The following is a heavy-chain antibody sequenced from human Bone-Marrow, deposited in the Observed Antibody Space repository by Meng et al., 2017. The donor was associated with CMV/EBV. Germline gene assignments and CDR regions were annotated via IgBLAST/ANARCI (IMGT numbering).Heavy chain of an antibody. D-gene: IGHD3-3*01. Sequence: SETLSLTNAVYGGSFSGYYWSWIRQPPGRGLKWSGEINHSGSTNYNPSLKSGVTISVDTSKHQFSRKVSSVTAADTAVYYCARVLSGYLGGLDYWGQGTLVTVSS. CDR2: INHSGST. CDR3: ARVLSGYLGGLDY. V-gene: IGHV4-34*01. J-gene: IGHJ4*02. CDR1: GGSFSGYY.